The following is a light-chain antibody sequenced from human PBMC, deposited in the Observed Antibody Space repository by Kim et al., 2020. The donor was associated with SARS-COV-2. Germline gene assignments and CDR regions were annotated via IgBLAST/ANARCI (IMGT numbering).Light chain of an antibody. CDR1: NVGRKS. CDR3: QVWNSSSHHVV. Sequence: PRTTTMIHGARNNVGRKSLRCYQQKPRPAPLLFIYYDSDRPSGIPWRFSGSNSGNTATLTISRVEAGDEADYYCQVWNSSSHHVVFGGGTKLTVL. CDR2: YDS. J-gene: IGLJ2*01. V-gene: IGLV3-21*04.